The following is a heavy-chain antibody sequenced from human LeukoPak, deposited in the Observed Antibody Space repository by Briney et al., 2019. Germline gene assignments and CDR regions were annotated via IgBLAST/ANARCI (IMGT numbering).Heavy chain of an antibody. CDR1: VGTFSSYA. Sequence: SVTVSCKASVGTFSSYAISWVRQAPGHRHESMGGISPIFGTPNYARKFQGRVTITADESTSAVYMELSSLRSEDTAVYYCARAYCGGDCYPVTYYYYYMDVRGKGTTVTVSS. V-gene: IGHV1-69*13. CDR2: ISPIFGTP. D-gene: IGHD2-21*01. CDR3: ARAYCGGDCYPVTYYYYYMDV. J-gene: IGHJ6*03.